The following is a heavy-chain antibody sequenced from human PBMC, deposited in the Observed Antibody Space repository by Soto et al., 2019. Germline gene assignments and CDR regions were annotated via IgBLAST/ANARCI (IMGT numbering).Heavy chain of an antibody. CDR1: GFTFSNAW. V-gene: IGHV3-15*07. Sequence: NPGGSLRLSCAASGFTFSNAWMNWVRQAPGKGLEWVGRIKSKTDGGTTDYAAPVKGRFTISRDDSKNTLYLQMNSLKTEDTAVYYCTTELPDYDYVWGSYRPETNFDYWGQGTLVTVSS. D-gene: IGHD3-16*02. CDR2: IKSKTDGGTT. CDR3: TTELPDYDYVWGSYRPETNFDY. J-gene: IGHJ4*02.